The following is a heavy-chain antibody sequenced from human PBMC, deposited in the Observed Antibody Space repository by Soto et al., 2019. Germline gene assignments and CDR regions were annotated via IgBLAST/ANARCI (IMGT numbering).Heavy chain of an antibody. D-gene: IGHD6-13*01. J-gene: IGHJ4*02. CDR1: GYKFSSYG. V-gene: IGHV1-18*01. CDR2: ISPYNSNR. CDR3: ARDLGPYSSLFDY. Sequence: QVQLVQSGDEVKKPGASVKLSCKASGYKFSSYGINWVRQAPGQRREWMGWISPYNSNRNYAQKHHISITMTTDTTTGTAYMELKRLSSDDTAVYYCARDLGPYSSLFDYWGQGTLVTVSS.